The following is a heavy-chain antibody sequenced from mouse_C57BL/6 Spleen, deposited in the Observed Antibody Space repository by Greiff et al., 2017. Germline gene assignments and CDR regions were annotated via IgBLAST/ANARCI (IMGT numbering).Heavy chain of an antibody. J-gene: IGHJ3*01. CDR3: ARELITLRGFAY. D-gene: IGHD1-1*01. V-gene: IGHV1-50*01. CDR1: GYTFTSYW. Sequence: QVQLKQPGAELVKPGASVKLSCKASGYTFTSYWMQWVKQRPGQGLEWIGEIDPSDSYTNYNQKFKGKATLTVDTSSSTAYMQLSSLTSEDSAVYYCARELITLRGFAYWGQGTLVTVSA. CDR2: IDPSDSYT.